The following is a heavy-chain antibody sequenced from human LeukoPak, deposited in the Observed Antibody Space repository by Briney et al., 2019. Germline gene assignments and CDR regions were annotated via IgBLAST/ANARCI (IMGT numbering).Heavy chain of an antibody. CDR2: IIPIFGTA. CDR1: GGTFSSYA. D-gene: IGHD3-22*01. J-gene: IGHJ4*02. V-gene: IGHV1-69*05. CDR3: ARAGHYYDSSGYYSFDY. Sequence: ASVKVSCKASGGTFSSYAISWVRQAPGQGLEWMGGIIPIFGTANYAQKFQGRVTITTDESTSTAYMELSSLRPEDTAVYYCARAGHYYDSSGYYSFDYWGQGTLVTVSS.